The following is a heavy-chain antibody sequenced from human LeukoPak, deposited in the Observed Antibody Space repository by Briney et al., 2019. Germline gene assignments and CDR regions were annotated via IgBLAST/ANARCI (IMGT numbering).Heavy chain of an antibody. V-gene: IGHV3-30*04. J-gene: IGHJ4*02. CDR1: GFTFSSYA. CDR3: ARGVGVVPAAMLLC. D-gene: IGHD2-2*01. CDR2: ISYDGSNK. Sequence: GGSLRLSCAASGFTFSSYAMPWVRQAPGKGLEWVAVISYDGSNKYYADSVKGRFTISRDNSKNTLYLQMNSLRAEDTAVYYCARGVGVVPAAMLLCWGQGTLVTVSS.